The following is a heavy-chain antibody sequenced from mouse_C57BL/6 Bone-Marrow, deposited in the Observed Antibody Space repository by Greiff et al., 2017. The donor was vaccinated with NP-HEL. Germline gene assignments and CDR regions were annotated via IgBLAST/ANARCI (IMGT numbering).Heavy chain of an antibody. CDR2: ISSGSSTI. CDR1: GFTFSDYG. Sequence: EVMLVESGGGLVKPGGSLKLSCAASGFTFSDYGMHWVRQAPEKGLEWVAYISSGSSTIYYADTVKGRFTISRDNAKNTLFLQMTSLRSEDTAMYYCAANWDSYWYFDVWGTGTTVTVSS. V-gene: IGHV5-17*01. J-gene: IGHJ1*03. D-gene: IGHD4-1*01. CDR3: AANWDSYWYFDV.